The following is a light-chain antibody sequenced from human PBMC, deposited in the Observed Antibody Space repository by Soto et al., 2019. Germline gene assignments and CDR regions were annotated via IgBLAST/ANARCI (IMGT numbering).Light chain of an antibody. Sequence: EIVMTQSPATLSVSPGERATLSCRASQSVSSNLAWYQQKPGQAPRLLIYGASTRATGIPARFSGSGSGTEFTLTISSLQSEDVALYYYQQYNNWPPYTFGQGTKLEIK. CDR1: QSVSSN. V-gene: IGKV3-15*01. CDR3: QQYNNWPPYT. CDR2: GAS. J-gene: IGKJ2*01.